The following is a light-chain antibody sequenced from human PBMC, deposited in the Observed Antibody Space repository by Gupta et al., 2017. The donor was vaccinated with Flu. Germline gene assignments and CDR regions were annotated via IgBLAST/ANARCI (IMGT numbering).Light chain of an antibody. CDR3: QSYDSSMSVV. J-gene: IGLJ2*01. CDR2: GNS. V-gene: IGLV1-40*01. Sequence: QSVLTQPPSVSGAPGQRVTISCTGSSSNIGAGYDVHWYQQLPGTAHKLLIYGNSNRPAGVPDRFSGSKSGTAASLAITGLQAEEEADYYCQSYDSSMSVVFGGGTKLTVL. CDR1: SSNIGAGYD.